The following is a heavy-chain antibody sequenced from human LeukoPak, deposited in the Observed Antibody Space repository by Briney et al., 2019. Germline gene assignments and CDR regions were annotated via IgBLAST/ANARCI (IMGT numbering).Heavy chain of an antibody. Sequence: SETLSLTCAVYGGSFSGYYWSWIRQPPGKGLEWIGEINHSGSTNYNPSLKSRVTISVDTSKNQFSLKLSSVTAADTAAYYCASSLLRVSTRDIWGQGTMVTVSS. CDR1: GGSFSGYY. D-gene: IGHD3-22*01. CDR3: ASSLLRVSTRDI. V-gene: IGHV4-34*01. CDR2: INHSGST. J-gene: IGHJ3*02.